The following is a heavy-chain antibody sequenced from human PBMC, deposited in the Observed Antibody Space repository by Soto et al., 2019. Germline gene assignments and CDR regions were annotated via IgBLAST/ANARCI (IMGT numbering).Heavy chain of an antibody. CDR1: GFTFSNYG. J-gene: IGHJ6*02. Sequence: PGWSLRLSCAASGFTFSNYGMHWVRQAPGKGLEWVAIIWHDGNNKYYADSVRGRFIISRDNSKNRLYLQMNSLRAEDTAVYYCASDLVGASDSYGLDVWGQGTPVTVS. CDR3: ASDLVGASDSYGLDV. V-gene: IGHV3-33*01. D-gene: IGHD1-26*01. CDR2: IWHDGNNK.